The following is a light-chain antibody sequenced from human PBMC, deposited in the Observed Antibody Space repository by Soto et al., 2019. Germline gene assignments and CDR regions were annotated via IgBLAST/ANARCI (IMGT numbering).Light chain of an antibody. Sequence: QSVLTQPPSVSAAPGQKVTISCSGSSSNIGKNSVSWYQQVPGTAPKLLIYDNSERPSGIPDRFSGSKSGTSATLGITGRQTVDEADYYCGTWDSSLSAVVFGGGTKLTVL. CDR2: DNS. CDR1: SSNIGKNS. J-gene: IGLJ2*01. CDR3: GTWDSSLSAVV. V-gene: IGLV1-51*01.